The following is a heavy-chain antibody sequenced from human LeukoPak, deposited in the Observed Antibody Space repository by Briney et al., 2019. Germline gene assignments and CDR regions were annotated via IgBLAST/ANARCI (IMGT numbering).Heavy chain of an antibody. V-gene: IGHV1-2*02. J-gene: IGHJ4*02. CDR2: INPNSGGT. D-gene: IGHD6-13*01. Sequence: ASVKVSCKASGYTFTGYYMHWVRQAPGQGLEWMGWINPNSGGTNYAQKFQGRVTMTRDTSISTAYMELSRLRSDDTAVYYCARSHRGIAAAGKYYFDYWGQGTLVTVSS. CDR1: GYTFTGYY. CDR3: ARSHRGIAAAGKYYFDY.